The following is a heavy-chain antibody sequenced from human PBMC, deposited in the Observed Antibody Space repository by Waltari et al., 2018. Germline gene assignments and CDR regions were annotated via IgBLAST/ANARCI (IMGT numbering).Heavy chain of an antibody. CDR1: GGSISSSSYY. Sequence: QLQLQESGPGLVKPSETLSLTCTVSGGSISSSSYYWGWIRQPPGNGLEWIGSIYYSGSTYYHPSVKSRVNRSVDTSKNQFSLKLSSVTAADTAVYYCARGSIAAAGPPRYWGQGTLVTVSS. D-gene: IGHD6-13*01. J-gene: IGHJ4*02. V-gene: IGHV4-39*07. CDR2: IYYSGST. CDR3: ARGSIAAAGPPRY.